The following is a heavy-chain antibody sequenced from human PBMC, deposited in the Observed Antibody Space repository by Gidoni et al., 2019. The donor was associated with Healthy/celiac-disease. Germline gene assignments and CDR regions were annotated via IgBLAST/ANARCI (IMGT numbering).Heavy chain of an antibody. CDR2: ISGSGCST. CDR1: GFTFSSYA. J-gene: IGHJ5*02. V-gene: IGHV3-23*01. Sequence: EVQLLESGGGLVQPGGSLRLSCAASGFTFSSYAMSWVRQAPGKGLEWVSAISGSGCSTYYADSVKGRFTISRDNSKNTLYLQMNSLRAEDTAVYYCAKENDPIHYYGSGSYYLANWFDPWGQGTLVTVSS. D-gene: IGHD3-10*01. CDR3: AKENDPIHYYGSGSYYLANWFDP.